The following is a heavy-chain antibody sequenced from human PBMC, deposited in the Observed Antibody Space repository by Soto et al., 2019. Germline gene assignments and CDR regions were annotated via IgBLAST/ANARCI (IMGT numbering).Heavy chain of an antibody. V-gene: IGHV3-74*01. J-gene: IGHJ4*02. CDR3: ARETSSWSLDY. CDR1: GFTFSTYW. Sequence: PGGSLRLSCAASGFTFSTYWMHWVRQAPGKGLVWVSRCNSDGRSTDHADSVKGRFTISRDNAKNTLYLQMNSLRVEDTAVYYCARETSSWSLDYWGQGMLVTVSS. CDR2: CNSDGRST. D-gene: IGHD6-13*01.